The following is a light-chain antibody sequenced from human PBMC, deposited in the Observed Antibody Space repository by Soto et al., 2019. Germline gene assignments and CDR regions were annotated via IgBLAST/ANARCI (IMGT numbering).Light chain of an antibody. CDR3: QQRSNWPPST. V-gene: IGKV3-11*01. CDR1: QSVSSY. CDR2: DAS. J-gene: IGKJ5*01. Sequence: EIVLTQSPATLSLSPGERATLSCRTSQSVSSYLAWSQQKPGQAPRLLIYDASNSATGIPARFSGSGSGTDFTLTISSLEPEDFGVYYCQQRSNWPPSTFGQGTGLEIK.